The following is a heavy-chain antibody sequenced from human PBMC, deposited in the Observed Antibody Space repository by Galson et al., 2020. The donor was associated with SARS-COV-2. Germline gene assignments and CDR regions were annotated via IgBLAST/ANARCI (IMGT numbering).Heavy chain of an antibody. CDR2: IRASGVTI. V-gene: IGHV3-23*01. CDR3: AKEERSDGYYYILYC. D-gene: IGHD3-22*01. J-gene: IGHJ4*01. CDR1: GFDFSSYA. Sequence: GGSLRLSCVASGFDFSSYAMSWVRQAPGKGLEWVSRIRASGVTINNADSVMGRFTISRDNSKNTVPMQVGNLGAEDTAVYYCAKEERSDGYYYILYCWGQGSLGNVSS.